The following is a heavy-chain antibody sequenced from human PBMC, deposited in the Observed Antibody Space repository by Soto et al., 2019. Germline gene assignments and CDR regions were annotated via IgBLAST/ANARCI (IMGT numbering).Heavy chain of an antibody. CDR3: AKGRYSSSWYVRGPMGGFDY. CDR1: GFTFDDYA. V-gene: IGHV3-9*01. Sequence: PGGSLRLSCAASGFTFDDYAMHWVRQAPGKGLEWVSGISWNSGSIGYADSVKGRFTISRDNAKSSLYLQMNSLRAEDTALYYSAKGRYSSSWYVRGPMGGFDYWGQGTLVTVSS. CDR2: ISWNSGSI. D-gene: IGHD6-13*01. J-gene: IGHJ4*02.